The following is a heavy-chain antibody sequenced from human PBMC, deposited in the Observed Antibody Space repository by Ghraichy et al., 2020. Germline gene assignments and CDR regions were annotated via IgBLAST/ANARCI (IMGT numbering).Heavy chain of an antibody. CDR3: ATSPWRYDFWRAGPSPTNPRPYYYGMDV. Sequence: ASVKVSCKVSGYTLTELSMHWVRQAPGKGLEWMGGFDPEDGETIYAQKFQGRVTMTEDTSTDTAYMELSSLRSEDTAVYYCATSPWRYDFWRAGPSPTNPRPYYYGMDVWGQGTTVTVSS. CDR1: GYTLTELS. CDR2: FDPEDGET. V-gene: IGHV1-24*01. D-gene: IGHD3-3*01. J-gene: IGHJ6*02.